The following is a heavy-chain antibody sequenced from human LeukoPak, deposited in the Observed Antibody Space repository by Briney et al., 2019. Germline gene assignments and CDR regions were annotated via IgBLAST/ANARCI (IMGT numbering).Heavy chain of an antibody. CDR2: ISPDGSTK. CDR3: ATGASGSWDF. Sequence: PGGSLRLSCAASGFTFSRSWMSWVRQPPGKGLERVANISPDGSTKYHMGSVKGRFTISRDNAKDSLYLEMSRLRDDDTAMYYCATGASGSWDFGGQGTLVTVSS. CDR1: GFTFSRSW. D-gene: IGHD6-13*01. V-gene: IGHV3-7*03. J-gene: IGHJ4*02.